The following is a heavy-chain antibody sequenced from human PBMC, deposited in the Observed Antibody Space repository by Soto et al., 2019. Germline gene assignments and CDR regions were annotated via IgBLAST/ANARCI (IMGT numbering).Heavy chain of an antibody. CDR2: ISGSGGST. CDR1: GFTFSSYA. Sequence: PGGSLRLSCAASGFTFSSYAMSWVRQAPGKGLEWVSAISGSGGSTYYADSVKGRFTISRDNSKNTLYLQMNSLRAEDTAVYYCAKDLRFSYGHNWFDPWGQGTLVTVSS. V-gene: IGHV3-23*01. D-gene: IGHD5-18*01. J-gene: IGHJ5*02. CDR3: AKDLRFSYGHNWFDP.